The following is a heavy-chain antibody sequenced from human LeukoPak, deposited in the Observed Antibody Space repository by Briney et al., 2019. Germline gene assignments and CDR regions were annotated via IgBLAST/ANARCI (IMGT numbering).Heavy chain of an antibody. J-gene: IGHJ4*02. Sequence: SETLSLTCAVYGGSFSGYYWSWIRQPPGKGLEWIGEINHSGSTNYNPSLKSRVTISVDTSKNQFSLKLSSVTAADTAVYYCARGKYYFDYWGQGTLVTVSS. CDR3: ARGKYYFDY. CDR2: INHSGST. CDR1: GGSFSGYY. V-gene: IGHV4-34*01.